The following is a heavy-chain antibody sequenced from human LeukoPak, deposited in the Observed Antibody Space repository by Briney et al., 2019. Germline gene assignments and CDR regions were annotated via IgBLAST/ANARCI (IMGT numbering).Heavy chain of an antibody. D-gene: IGHD7-27*01. Sequence: PSETLSLTCAVYGGSFSSNYWTWIRQPPGKGLEWIGEIDHSGSTNYNPSLKSRVTISLDTPKNQFSLKVSSVTDADTAVYYCALNWGTGRTLDYWGQGTLVTVSS. CDR2: IDHSGST. J-gene: IGHJ4*02. CDR1: GGSFSSNY. V-gene: IGHV4-34*01. CDR3: ALNWGTGRTLDY.